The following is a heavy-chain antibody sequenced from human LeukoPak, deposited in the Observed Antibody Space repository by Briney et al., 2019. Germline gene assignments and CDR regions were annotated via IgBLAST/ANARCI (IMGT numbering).Heavy chain of an antibody. D-gene: IGHD3-22*01. J-gene: IGHJ6*02. CDR1: GFSLSDYG. V-gene: IGHV3-69-1*01. CDR2: ITMNSVR. CDR3: AKYTRSRRKIVVVITNPDYYYYGMDV. Sequence: GGSLRLSCSASGFSLSDYGMSWVRQAPGKGLEWVSYITMNSVRFYADSVKGRFTISRDNDKNSVYLQMNSLRAEDTAVYYCAKYTRSRRKIVVVITNPDYYYYGMDVWGQGTTVTVSS.